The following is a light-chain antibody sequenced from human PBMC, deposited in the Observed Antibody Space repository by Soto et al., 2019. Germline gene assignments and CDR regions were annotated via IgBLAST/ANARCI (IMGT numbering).Light chain of an antibody. V-gene: IGLV2-14*01. J-gene: IGLJ1*01. Sequence: QSALTQPASVSGPPGQSIAISCTGSSSDVGIYNYVSWYQQHPGKVPKLIIYEVSNRPSGVSNRFSGSKSGNKASLTISGLQAEDEADYYCSSYTTSRTRVFGTGTKFTVL. CDR2: EVS. CDR1: SSDVGIYNY. CDR3: SSYTTSRTRV.